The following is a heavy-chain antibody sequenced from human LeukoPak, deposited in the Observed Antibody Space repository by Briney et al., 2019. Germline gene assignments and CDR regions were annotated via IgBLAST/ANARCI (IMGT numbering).Heavy chain of an antibody. CDR3: AGCRTISCYSAFDF. Sequence: GGSLRLSCAASGFSFSNYEMNWVRQAPGKGLEWISYISYTGSTTYQPDSVKGRSTISRDNAKNSLYLQMNSLRVEDTAIYYCAGCRTISCYSAFDFWGQGTMVTVSS. J-gene: IGHJ3*01. CDR2: ISYTGSTT. CDR1: GFSFSNYE. V-gene: IGHV3-48*03. D-gene: IGHD2-2*01.